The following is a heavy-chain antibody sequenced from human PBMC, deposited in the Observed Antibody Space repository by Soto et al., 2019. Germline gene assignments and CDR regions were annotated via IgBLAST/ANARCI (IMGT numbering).Heavy chain of an antibody. CDR3: TGDLFFIPQSSVTTDGY. CDR1: GYTFSSYG. V-gene: IGHV1-18*01. D-gene: IGHD4-17*01. J-gene: IGHJ4*02. Sequence: QVHLVQSGPEVKKPGASVTVSCKTSGYTFSSYGISWVRQAPVQRPEWLGWINVESDKTNYAQKFQDRVTMSTDTSTDTAYMELRSLRSDDPAIYYCTGDLFFIPQSSVTTDGYWGQGTLVTVSS. CDR2: INVESDKT.